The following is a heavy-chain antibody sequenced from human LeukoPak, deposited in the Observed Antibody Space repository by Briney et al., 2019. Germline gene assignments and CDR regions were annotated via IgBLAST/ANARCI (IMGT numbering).Heavy chain of an antibody. CDR1: GFTFSSYG. D-gene: IGHD5-12*01. Sequence: GGSLRLSCAASGFTFSSYGMHWVRQAPGKGLEWVAVIWYDGSNKYYADSVKGRFTISRDNSKNTLYQQMNSLRAEDTAVYYCARDHGYDSFLDYWGQGTLVTVSS. CDR3: ARDHGYDSFLDY. CDR2: IWYDGSNK. V-gene: IGHV3-33*01. J-gene: IGHJ4*02.